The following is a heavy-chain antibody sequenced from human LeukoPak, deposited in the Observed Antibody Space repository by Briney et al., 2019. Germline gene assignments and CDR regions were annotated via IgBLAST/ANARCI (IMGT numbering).Heavy chain of an antibody. CDR1: GFTFSSYG. V-gene: IGHV3-23*01. J-gene: IGHJ4*02. Sequence: GGSLRLSCAASGFTFSSYGMSWVRQAPGKGLEWVSAISGSGGSTYYADSVKGRFTISRDNSKNTLYLQMNSLRAEDTAVYYCAKDGDYYDSSGYYGYFFDYWGQGTLVTVSS. CDR2: ISGSGGST. CDR3: AKDGDYYDSSGYYGYFFDY. D-gene: IGHD3-22*01.